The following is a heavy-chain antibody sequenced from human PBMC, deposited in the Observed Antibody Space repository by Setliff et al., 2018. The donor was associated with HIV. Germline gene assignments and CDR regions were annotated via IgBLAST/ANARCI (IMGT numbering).Heavy chain of an antibody. Sequence: SETLSLTCSVSGDSISSGNFFWSWIRQSPGKGLEWIGYIYFSGSATHNPSLKSPASISVDTSKNQFYLKLSSVTAADTAVYYCALDPGYRRDYWGQGTLVTVSS. V-gene: IGHV4-31*01. J-gene: IGHJ4*02. CDR2: IYFSGSA. D-gene: IGHD5-12*01. CDR1: GDSISSGNFF. CDR3: ALDPGYRRDY.